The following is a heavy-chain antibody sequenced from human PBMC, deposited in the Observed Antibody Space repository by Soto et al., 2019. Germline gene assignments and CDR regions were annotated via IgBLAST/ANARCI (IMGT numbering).Heavy chain of an antibody. D-gene: IGHD1-26*01. CDR3: ARGHTRYYFDY. CDR1: GGSISSYY. CDR2: IYYSGST. V-gene: IGHV4-59*01. Sequence: ASETMSLTCTVSGGSISSYYWSWIRQPPGKGLEWIGYIYYSGSTNYNPSLKSRVTISVDTSKNQFSLKLSSVTAADTAVYYCARGHTRYYFDYWGQGTLVTVSS. J-gene: IGHJ4*02.